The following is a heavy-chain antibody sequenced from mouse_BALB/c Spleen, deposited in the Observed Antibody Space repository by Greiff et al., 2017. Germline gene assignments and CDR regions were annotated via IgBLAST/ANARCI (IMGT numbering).Heavy chain of an antibody. CDR2: INPSTGYT. CDR1: GYTFTSYW. V-gene: IGHV1-7*01. CDR3: ARDYPVFYYAMDY. D-gene: IGHD5-5*01. Sequence: QVQLQQSGAELAKPGASVKMSCKASGYTFTSYWMHWVKQRPGQGLEWIGYINPSTGYTEYNQKFKDKATLTADKSSSTAYMQLSSLTSEDSAVYYCARDYPVFYYAMDYWGQGTSVTVSS. J-gene: IGHJ4*01.